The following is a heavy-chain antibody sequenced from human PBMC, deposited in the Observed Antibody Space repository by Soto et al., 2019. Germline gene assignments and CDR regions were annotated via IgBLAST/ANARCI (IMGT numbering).Heavy chain of an antibody. CDR3: ASGLYEILTGYPVNWLDP. J-gene: IGHJ5*02. CDR2: IYYSGST. V-gene: IGHV4-31*03. Sequence: SETLSLTCTVSGGSISSGGYYWSWIRQHPGKGLEWIGYIYYSGSTYYNPSLKSRVTISVDTSKNQFSLKLSSVTAADTAVYYCASGLYEILTGYPVNWLDPWGQGTLVTVSS. D-gene: IGHD3-9*01. CDR1: GGSISSGGYY.